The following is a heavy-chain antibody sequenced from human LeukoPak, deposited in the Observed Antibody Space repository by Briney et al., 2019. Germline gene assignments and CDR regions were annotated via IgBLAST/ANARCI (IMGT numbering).Heavy chain of an antibody. J-gene: IGHJ4*02. CDR1: GFTFSSYS. CDR3: ARDVVGAVDY. D-gene: IGHD1-26*01. Sequence: GGSLRLSCAASGFTFSSYSMNWVRQAPGKGLEWVSSISSSSYIYHADSVKGRFTISRDNAKNSLYLQMNSLRAEDTAVYYCARDVVGAVDYWGQGTLVTVSS. CDR2: ISSSSYI. V-gene: IGHV3-21*01.